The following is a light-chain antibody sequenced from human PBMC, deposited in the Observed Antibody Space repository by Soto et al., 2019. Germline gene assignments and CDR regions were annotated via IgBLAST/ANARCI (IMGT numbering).Light chain of an antibody. CDR1: QSISNY. V-gene: IGKV1-39*01. CDR2: AAS. J-gene: IGKJ1*01. CDR3: QQSYSTVWT. Sequence: DIQMTQSPSSLSASVGDRVTITCRASQSISNYLNWYQQKPGKAPKLLIYAASSLQSGVPSRFSGSESGTDFTLTISSLQPEDFATYFCQQSYSTVWTFGQGTKVEIK.